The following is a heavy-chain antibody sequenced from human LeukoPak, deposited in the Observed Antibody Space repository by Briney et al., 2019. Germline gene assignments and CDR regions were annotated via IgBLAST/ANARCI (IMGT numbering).Heavy chain of an antibody. CDR2: INPNSGGT. CDR1: GYTFTGYY. Sequence: ASVKVSCKASGYTFTGYYMYWVRQAPGQGLEWMGWINPNSGGTNYAQKFQGRVTMTRDTSISTAYMELSRLRSDDTAVYYCARDSRFGEYHFDYWGQGTLVTVSS. D-gene: IGHD3-10*01. CDR3: ARDSRFGEYHFDY. V-gene: IGHV1-2*02. J-gene: IGHJ4*02.